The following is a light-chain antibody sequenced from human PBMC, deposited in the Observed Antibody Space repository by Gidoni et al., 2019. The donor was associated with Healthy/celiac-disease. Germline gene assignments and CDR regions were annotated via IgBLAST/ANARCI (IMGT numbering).Light chain of an antibody. CDR2: EVS. V-gene: IGLV2-14*01. CDR3: SSYTSSSPRV. J-gene: IGLJ3*02. CDR1: SSDVGGYNY. Sequence: QSALTQPASVSGSPGQSITISCTGTSSDVGGYNYVSWYQQHPGKAPKLMIYEVSKRPSGVSNRFAASKSGNTASLTISGLQAEDEADYYCSSYTSSSPRVFGGGTKLTVL.